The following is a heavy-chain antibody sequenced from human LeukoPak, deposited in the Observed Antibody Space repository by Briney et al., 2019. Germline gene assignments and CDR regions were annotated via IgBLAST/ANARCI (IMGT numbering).Heavy chain of an antibody. V-gene: IGHV1-18*01. CDR3: ARESEHAFHI. CDR1: GYSFPSYG. CDR2: ISPYNGVT. J-gene: IGHJ3*02. Sequence: ASLKVSCKASGYSFPSYGIAWIRQAPGQGLEWMGWISPYNGVTNYEQNLQGRVTMTTDTSTSTAYMELRSLRSDDTAVYYCARESEHAFHIWGQGTMVTVSS.